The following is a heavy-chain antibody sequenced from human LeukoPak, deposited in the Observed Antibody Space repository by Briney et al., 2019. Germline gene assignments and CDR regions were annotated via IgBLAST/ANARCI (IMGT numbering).Heavy chain of an antibody. CDR2: IYYSGST. V-gene: IGHV4-59*08. J-gene: IGHJ3*02. CDR3: ARQYYDSSGYYPPNDAFDI. D-gene: IGHD3-22*01. Sequence: SETLSLTCTVSGGSISSYYWSWIRQPPGKGLEWIGHIYYSGSTNYNPSLKSRVTISVDTSKNQFSLKLSSVTAADTAVYYCARQYYDSSGYYPPNDAFDIWGQGTMVTVSS. CDR1: GGSISSYY.